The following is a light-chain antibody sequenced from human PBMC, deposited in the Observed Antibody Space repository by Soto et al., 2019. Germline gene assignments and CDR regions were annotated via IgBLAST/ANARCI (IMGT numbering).Light chain of an antibody. Sequence: DLQMTQSPSSLSAYVGDRVTITCRASQSISSYLNWYQQKPGKAPKLLIYASCSLQSGVPSRFSGSGSGTDVTLTISSLQPEDFATYYCQQSYSTLITFGQGTRLEIK. CDR2: ASC. V-gene: IGKV1-39*01. CDR3: QQSYSTLIT. CDR1: QSISSY. J-gene: IGKJ5*01.